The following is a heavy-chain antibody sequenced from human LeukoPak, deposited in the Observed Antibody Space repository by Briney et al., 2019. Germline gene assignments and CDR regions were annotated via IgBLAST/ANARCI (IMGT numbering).Heavy chain of an antibody. CDR2: ISSSGSTI. D-gene: IGHD5-12*01. CDR1: GFTFSSYE. CDR3: ARSWGYGFDY. Sequence: QPGGSLRLSCAAYGFTFSSYEMNWVRQAPGKGLEWVSYISSSGSTIYYADSVKGRFTISRDNAKSSLYLQMNSLRAEDTAVYYCARSWGYGFDYWGQGTLVTGSS. J-gene: IGHJ4*02. V-gene: IGHV3-48*03.